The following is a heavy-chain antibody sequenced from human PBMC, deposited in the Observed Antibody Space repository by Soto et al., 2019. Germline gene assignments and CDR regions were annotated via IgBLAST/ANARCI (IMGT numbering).Heavy chain of an antibody. CDR1: GFTFISYV. V-gene: IGHV3-23*01. D-gene: IGHD3-22*01. CDR2: ISGSGGNT. Sequence: WGSLRLSCAASGFTFISYVMSLFRQSPWKWLEWVSAISGSGGNTYYADSVKGRFTISRDNSKNTLFLQMNSLRAEDTALYFCAKEMGDYYDSSGSWFDPWGQGTLVTVSS. CDR3: AKEMGDYYDSSGSWFDP. J-gene: IGHJ5*02.